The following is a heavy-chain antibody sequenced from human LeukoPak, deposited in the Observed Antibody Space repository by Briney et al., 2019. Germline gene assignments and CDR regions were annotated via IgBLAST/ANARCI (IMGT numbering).Heavy chain of an antibody. Sequence: PSEPLSLTCGVTGGSITNRWWSWVRQPPGKGLEWIGEISQSARTNYNPSLKSRVTMSIDKSRNQFSLRMTSVTAADTAVYYCAGVRMGNTGLSEYFEHWGQGTLVTVS. CDR2: ISQSART. J-gene: IGHJ1*01. D-gene: IGHD2/OR15-2a*01. V-gene: IGHV4-4*02. CDR1: GGSITNRW. CDR3: AGVRMGNTGLSEYFEH.